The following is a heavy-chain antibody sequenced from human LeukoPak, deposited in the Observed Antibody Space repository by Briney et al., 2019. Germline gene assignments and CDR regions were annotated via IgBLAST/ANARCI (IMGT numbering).Heavy chain of an antibody. CDR1: GGSIGSSNW. CDR2: IYHSGST. J-gene: IGHJ4*02. Sequence: SETLSLTCAVSGGSIGSSNWWSWVRQPPGKGLEWIGEIYHSGSTNCNPSLKSRVTMSVDRSRNQFSLKLNSVTAADTAVYYCARANSNYLFDYWGQGTLVTVSS. CDR3: ARANSNYLFDY. V-gene: IGHV4-4*02. D-gene: IGHD4-11*01.